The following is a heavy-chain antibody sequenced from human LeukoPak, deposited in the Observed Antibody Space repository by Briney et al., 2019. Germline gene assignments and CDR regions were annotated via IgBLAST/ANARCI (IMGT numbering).Heavy chain of an antibody. CDR3: ARGRGTTSSNFDY. CDR2: INPNNGGT. J-gene: IGHJ4*02. CDR1: RYTFTRYY. V-gene: IGHV1-2*02. D-gene: IGHD2-2*01. Sequence: GASVTVSFKSSRYTFTRYYMHWVRQAPGQGLEWMGWINPNNGGTNYAQKFQGRVTMTRDTSISTAYMELSRLTSDDTAVYYCARGRGTTSSNFDYWGQGTLVTVSS.